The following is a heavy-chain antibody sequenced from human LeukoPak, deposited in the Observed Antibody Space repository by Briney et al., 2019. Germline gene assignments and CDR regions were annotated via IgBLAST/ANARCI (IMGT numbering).Heavy chain of an antibody. D-gene: IGHD5-24*01. CDR1: GGSISSDY. J-gene: IGHJ3*01. CDR3: ARRRDGYNFAFDF. Sequence: SETLSLTCTVSGGSISSDYWSWIRQPPGSGLEWIGYLYYSGGTNYNPSLKSRVTISVDTSKNQFSLNLSSVTAADTAVYYCARRRDGYNFAFDFWGQGTLVTVSS. V-gene: IGHV4-59*08. CDR2: LYYSGGT.